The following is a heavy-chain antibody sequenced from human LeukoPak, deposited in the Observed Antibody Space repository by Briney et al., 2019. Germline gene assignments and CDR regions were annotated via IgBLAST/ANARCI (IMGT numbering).Heavy chain of an antibody. CDR2: IHSGGTT. J-gene: IGHJ6*03. V-gene: IGHV4-4*07. Sequence: SETLSLTCTVSGDSITDDYYTWIRQPAGKGLEWIGRIHSGGTTNYNPSLMSRVTLSIDKSKKYISLILTSVTAADTALYYCARDNGSGYTKGYEHYYYYLDVWGKGTTVTVSS. D-gene: IGHD3-3*02. CDR1: GDSITDDY. CDR3: ARDNGSGYTKGYEHYYYYLDV.